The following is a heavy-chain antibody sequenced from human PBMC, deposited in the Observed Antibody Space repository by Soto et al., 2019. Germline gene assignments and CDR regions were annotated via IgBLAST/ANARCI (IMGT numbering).Heavy chain of an antibody. Sequence: GESLKISCKGSGYSFTSYWIGWVRQMPEKGLEWMGIIYPGDSDTRYSPSFQGQVTISADKSISTAYLQWSSLKASDTAMYYCARTLDTVTDYYYGMDVWGQGTTVTVSS. D-gene: IGHD4-4*01. J-gene: IGHJ6*02. V-gene: IGHV5-51*01. CDR1: GYSFTSYW. CDR2: IYPGDSDT. CDR3: ARTLDTVTDYYYGMDV.